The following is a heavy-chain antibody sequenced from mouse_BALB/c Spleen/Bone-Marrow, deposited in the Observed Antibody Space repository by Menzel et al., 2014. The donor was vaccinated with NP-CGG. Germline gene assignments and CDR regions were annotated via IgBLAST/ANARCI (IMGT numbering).Heavy chain of an antibody. J-gene: IGHJ4*01. Sequence: QVQLQQSGAELVRPGASVKVSCKASGYTFTSYWINWVKLRPGQGLEWIGNIYPSDSYTNYNQNFKDKATLTVDKSSSTAYMQLSSPTSEDSAVYYCTRQYGNYYAMDYWGQGTSVTVSS. CDR2: IYPSDSYT. D-gene: IGHD2-10*02. CDR3: TRQYGNYYAMDY. CDR1: GYTFTSYW. V-gene: IGHV1-69*02.